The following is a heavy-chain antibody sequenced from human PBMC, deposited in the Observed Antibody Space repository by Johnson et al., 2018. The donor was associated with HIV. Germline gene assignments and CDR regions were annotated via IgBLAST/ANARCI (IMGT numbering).Heavy chain of an antibody. CDR2: ISYDGSNK. CDR3: ARGDYGDYGRDAFDI. V-gene: IGHV3-30-3*01. CDR1: GFTFSTYA. Sequence: QVQLVEYGGGVVQPGRSLRLSCAASGFTFSTYALHWVRQAPGKGLEWVAFISYDGSNKYYEDSVKGRFTISRDNSKHTLYLQMNSLRAEDSAVYYCARGDYGDYGRDAFDIWGQGTMVTVSS. J-gene: IGHJ3*02. D-gene: IGHD4-17*01.